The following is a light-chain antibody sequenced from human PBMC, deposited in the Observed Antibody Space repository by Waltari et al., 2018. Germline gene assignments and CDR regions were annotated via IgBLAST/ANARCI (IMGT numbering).Light chain of an antibody. CDR1: QSIGKY. CDR3: QQSYSTPPT. J-gene: IGKJ4*01. CDR2: GAS. Sequence: DIQMAQSPSSLSASLGDRVTITCRATQSIGKYVNWYQQKPGKAPKLLIYGASSLQSGVPSRFSGSGSGTDFTLAISSLQPEDFVTYYCQQSYSTPPTFGGGTRVEIK. V-gene: IGKV1-39*01.